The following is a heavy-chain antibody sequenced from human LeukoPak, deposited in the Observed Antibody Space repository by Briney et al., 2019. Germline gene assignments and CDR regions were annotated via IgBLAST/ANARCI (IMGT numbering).Heavy chain of an antibody. CDR1: GFAFNTYS. J-gene: IGHJ4*02. V-gene: IGHV3-21*01. CDR3: AAMTSVTTGDY. Sequence: GGSLRLSCAASGFAFNTYSMNWVRQAPGKGLEWVSFIFSSSTYIYYTDSVKGRFTISRDNSKNTLYLQMNSLRAEDTAVYYCAAMTSVTTGDYWGQGTLVTVSS. CDR2: IFSSSTYI. D-gene: IGHD4-11*01.